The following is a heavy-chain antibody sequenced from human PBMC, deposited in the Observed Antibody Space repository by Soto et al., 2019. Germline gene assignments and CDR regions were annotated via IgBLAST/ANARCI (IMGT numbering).Heavy chain of an antibody. D-gene: IGHD2-15*01. CDR2: IYKSTTT. CDR3: ARGRYCLTGSCFPNWFDS. Sequence: PSETLSLTCSVSGDSISTVDYFWAWIRQPPGQALEYIGYIYKSTTTYYNPSFESRVAISLDTSKSQFSLNVTSVTAADTAVYFCARGRYCLTGSCFPNWFDSWGQGTLVTVYS. CDR1: GDSISTVDYF. V-gene: IGHV4-30-4*01. J-gene: IGHJ5*01.